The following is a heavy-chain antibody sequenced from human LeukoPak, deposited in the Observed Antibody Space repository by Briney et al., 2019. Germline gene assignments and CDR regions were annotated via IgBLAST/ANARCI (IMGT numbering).Heavy chain of an antibody. V-gene: IGHV1-2*02. CDR3: AREKYSGTWDY. J-gene: IGHJ4*02. Sequence: ASVKVSCKPSGYTFTNYYLRWVRQAPGQGLEWMGWFNPHSGGTNYAKKFQGRVTVTRDTSISTAFMELSRLRSDDTAVYYCAREKYSGTWDYWGQGTLVTVSS. CDR2: FNPHSGGT. D-gene: IGHD2-15*01. CDR1: GYTFTNYY.